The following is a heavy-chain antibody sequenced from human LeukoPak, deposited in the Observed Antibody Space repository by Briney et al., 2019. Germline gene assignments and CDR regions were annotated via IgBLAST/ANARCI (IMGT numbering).Heavy chain of an antibody. CDR1: GCTFSSYA. CDR2: LSGSGAGT. V-gene: IGHV3-23*01. J-gene: IGHJ3*02. CDR3: ASGTAFDI. Sequence: GGSLRLSCAATGCTFSSYAVSWVRQAPGKGLEWVSSLSGSGAGTYYADSVKGRFTISRDSSKNTLYLQMDSLRAEDTAVYYCASGTAFDIWGQGTMVTVSS.